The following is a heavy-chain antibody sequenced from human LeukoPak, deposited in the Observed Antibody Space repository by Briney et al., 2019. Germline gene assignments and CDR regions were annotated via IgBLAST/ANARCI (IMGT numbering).Heavy chain of an antibody. CDR1: GFTFSDYH. D-gene: IGHD2-2*02. V-gene: IGHV3-11*01. CDR2: ISSSGSSI. J-gene: IGHJ5*02. CDR3: ARAVPGPGAILWFDP. Sequence: GGSLRLSCAASGFTFSDYHMSWIRQAPGKGLEWVSYISSSGSSIYYADSVKGRFTISRDNAKNSLYLQMNSLRAEDTAVYYCARAVPGPGAILWFDPWGQGTLVTVSS.